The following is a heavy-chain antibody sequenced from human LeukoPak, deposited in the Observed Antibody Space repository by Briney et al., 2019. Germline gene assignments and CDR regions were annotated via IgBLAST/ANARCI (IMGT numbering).Heavy chain of an antibody. Sequence: SETLSLTCTVSGGSISSYYWSWIRQPPGKGLEWIGYIYYSGSTNYNPSLKSRVTISVDTSKNQFSLKLSSVTAADTAVYYCASSREDYYGSGSYDYWGQGTLVTVSS. D-gene: IGHD3-10*01. CDR3: ASSREDYYGSGSYDY. J-gene: IGHJ4*02. V-gene: IGHV4-59*08. CDR2: IYYSGST. CDR1: GGSISSYY.